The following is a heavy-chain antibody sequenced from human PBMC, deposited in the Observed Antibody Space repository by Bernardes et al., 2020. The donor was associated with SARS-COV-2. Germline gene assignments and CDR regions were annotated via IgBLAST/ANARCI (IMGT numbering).Heavy chain of an antibody. Sequence: GGSLRLSCAASGFTFSTYGMHWVRQAPGKGLEWVALISYDGSNKYYGGSVKGRFTISRDNSKNTLYLQMNSLRAEDTAVYYCAKDGVREQWLADYYYFDSWGQGSLVTVSS. CDR3: AKDGVREQWLADYYYFDS. CDR2: ISYDGSNK. J-gene: IGHJ4*02. D-gene: IGHD6-19*01. CDR1: GFTFSTYG. V-gene: IGHV3-30*18.